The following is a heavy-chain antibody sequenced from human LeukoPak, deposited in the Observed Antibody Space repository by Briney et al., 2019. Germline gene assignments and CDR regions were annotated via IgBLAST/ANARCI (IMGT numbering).Heavy chain of an antibody. CDR1: GYTFTNFG. Sequence: ASVKVSCKASGYTFTNFGITWVRQAPGQGLEWMGWISGYQGSTKYAQNFQDRVTMTTDTSTSTAYMDLRSLKSDDTAIYFCARSDLATITAGPFNYWGQGTLVAVSS. CDR3: ARSDLATITAGPFNY. J-gene: IGHJ4*02. V-gene: IGHV1-18*01. CDR2: ISGYQGST. D-gene: IGHD5-24*01.